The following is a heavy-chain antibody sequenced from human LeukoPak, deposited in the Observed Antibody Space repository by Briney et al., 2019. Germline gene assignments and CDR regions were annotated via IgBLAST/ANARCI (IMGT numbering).Heavy chain of an antibody. CDR3: ARAAYGSSGYSYARSYYMDV. CDR2: IIPIFGTA. D-gene: IGHD5-18*01. CDR1: GYSFNKFG. J-gene: IGHJ6*03. Sequence: SVKVSCKAFGYSFNKFGVSWVRQAPGQGLEWMGGIIPIFGTANYAQKFQGRVTITTDESTSTAYMELSSLRSEDTAVYYCARAAYGSSGYSYARSYYMDVWGKGTTVTVSS. V-gene: IGHV1-69*05.